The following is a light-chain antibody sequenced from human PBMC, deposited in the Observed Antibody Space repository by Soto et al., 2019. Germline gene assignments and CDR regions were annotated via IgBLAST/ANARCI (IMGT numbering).Light chain of an antibody. J-gene: IGKJ4*01. V-gene: IGKV2-30*01. CDR1: QSLVYTDGNTY. CDR2: RVS. CDR3: MQGTHWPLT. Sequence: DVVMTQSPLSLPVTLGQPASISCRSSQSLVYTDGNTYLSWFQQRPCQSPRRLIYRVSNRDSGVPDRFSGSGSGTDFTLKISRVEAEDVGVYYCMQGTHWPLTFGGGTKVDIK.